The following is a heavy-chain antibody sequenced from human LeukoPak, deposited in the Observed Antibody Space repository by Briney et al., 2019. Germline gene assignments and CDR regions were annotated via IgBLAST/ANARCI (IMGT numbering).Heavy chain of an antibody. CDR2: IYHSGST. V-gene: IGHV4-30-2*01. J-gene: IGHJ3*02. Sequence: SETLSLTCAVSGGSISSGGYSWSWIRQPPGKGLEWIGYIYHSGSTYYNPSLKSRVTISVDRSKNQFSLKLSSVTAADTAVYYCARAVATIRSGVPSDAFDIWGQGTMVTVSS. CDR1: GGSISSGGYS. CDR3: ARAVATIRSGVPSDAFDI. D-gene: IGHD5-12*01.